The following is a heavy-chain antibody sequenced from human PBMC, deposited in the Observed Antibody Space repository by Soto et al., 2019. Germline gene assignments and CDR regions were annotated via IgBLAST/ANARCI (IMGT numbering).Heavy chain of an antibody. Sequence: QVQLVQSGAEVKKPGSSVKVSCKASGGTFSSYAISWVRQAPGQGLEWMGGIIPIFGTANYAQKVQGRVTITEDESKSTAYMELSSLRSEDTAVYYCARDWRERVYSYGPLDRMDVWGQGTTVTVSS. V-gene: IGHV1-69*01. J-gene: IGHJ6*02. D-gene: IGHD5-18*01. CDR1: GGTFSSYA. CDR3: ARDWRERVYSYGPLDRMDV. CDR2: IIPIFGTA.